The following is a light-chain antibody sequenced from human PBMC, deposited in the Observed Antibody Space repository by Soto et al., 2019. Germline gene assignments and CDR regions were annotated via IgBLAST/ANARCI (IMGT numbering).Light chain of an antibody. V-gene: IGLV1-40*01. CDR1: SSNIGAGYD. J-gene: IGLJ2*01. CDR3: QSYDSSLSAVV. CDR2: GNS. Sequence: QSVLTQPPSVSGAPGQRVTISCTGSSSNIGAGYDVHWYQQLPGTDPKLLIYGNSNRPSGVPDRFSGSKSGTSDSLAITGLQAEDEADYYCQSYDSSLSAVVFCGGTKLTVL.